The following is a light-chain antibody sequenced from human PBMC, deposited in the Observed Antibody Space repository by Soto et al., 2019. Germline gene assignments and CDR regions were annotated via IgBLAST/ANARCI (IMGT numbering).Light chain of an antibody. CDR2: GAS. Sequence: EIKFTQSPGALSLPKRKTATLSRRASQSVSSNLAWYQQKPGQAPRLLIYGASTRATGIPARFSGSGSGTEFTLTICCLQSEDFAVYYCQEYDIWLLSFGGGVKVDI. CDR3: QEYDIWLLS. V-gene: IGKV3-15*01. CDR1: QSVSSN. J-gene: IGKJ4*01.